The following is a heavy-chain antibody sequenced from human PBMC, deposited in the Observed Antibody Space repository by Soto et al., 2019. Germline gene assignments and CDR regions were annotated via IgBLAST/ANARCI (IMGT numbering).Heavy chain of an antibody. D-gene: IGHD1-1*01. CDR1: GGTFSSYA. J-gene: IGHJ3*02. Sequence: ASVKVSCKASGGTFSSYAISWVRQAPGQGLEWMGGIILIFGTANYAQKFQGRVTITADESTSTAYMELSSLRSEDTAVYYCARVKLERRPGAFDIWGQGTMVTVSS. CDR2: IILIFGTA. CDR3: ARVKLERRPGAFDI. V-gene: IGHV1-69*13.